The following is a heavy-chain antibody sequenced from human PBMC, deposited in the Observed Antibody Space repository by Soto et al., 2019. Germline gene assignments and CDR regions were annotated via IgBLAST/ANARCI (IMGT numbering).Heavy chain of an antibody. CDR1: GFTFSSYA. CDR3: ARELRITGIVTYYFDY. J-gene: IGHJ4*02. V-gene: IGHV3-30-3*01. CDR2: ITQDGSKK. Sequence: GGSLRLSCAASGFTFSSYAMHWVRQAPGKGLEWVAVITQDGSKKYYVDSVKGRFTISRDNSKNSLYLQMNSLRAEDTAVYYWARELRITGIVTYYFDYWGQGTLVTVSS. D-gene: IGHD1-20*01.